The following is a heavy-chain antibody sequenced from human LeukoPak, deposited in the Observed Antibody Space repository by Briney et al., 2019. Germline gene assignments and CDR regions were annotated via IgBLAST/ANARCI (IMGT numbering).Heavy chain of an antibody. CDR2: IYHSGST. Sequence: PSETLSLTCAVSGYSISSGYYWGWIRPPPGKGLEWIGSIYHSGSTYYNPSLKSRVTISVGTSKNQFSLRLSSVTAADTAVYYCARPVSAGATTDAFDIWGQGTMVTVSS. D-gene: IGHD1-26*01. CDR3: ARPVSAGATTDAFDI. J-gene: IGHJ3*02. V-gene: IGHV4-38-2*01. CDR1: GYSISSGYY.